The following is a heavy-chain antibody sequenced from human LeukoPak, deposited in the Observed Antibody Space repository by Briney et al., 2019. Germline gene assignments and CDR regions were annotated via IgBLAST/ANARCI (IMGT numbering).Heavy chain of an antibody. CDR1: GGTFSSYA. V-gene: IGHV1-69*13. D-gene: IGHD3-22*01. CDR2: IIPIFGTA. CDR3: AAINYYDSSGYYYLDY. J-gene: IGHJ4*02. Sequence: SVKVSCKASGGTFSSYAISWVRQAPGQGLEWMGGIIPIFGTANYAQKFQGRVTITADESTSTAYMELSSLRSEDTAVYYCAAINYYDSSGYYYLDYWGQGTLVTVSS.